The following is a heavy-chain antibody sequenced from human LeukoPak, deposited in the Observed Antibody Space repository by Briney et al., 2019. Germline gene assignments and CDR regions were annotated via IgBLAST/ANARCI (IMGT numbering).Heavy chain of an antibody. V-gene: IGHV4-34*01. D-gene: IGHD3-10*01. Sequence: SETLSLTCAVYGGSFSGYYWSWIRQPPGKGLEWIGEINRSGSTNYNPSLKSRVTISVDTSKNQFSLKLSSVTAADTAVYYCARGRTGNRLRDWGQGTLVTVSS. J-gene: IGHJ4*02. CDR3: ARGRTGNRLRD. CDR1: GGSFSGYY. CDR2: INRSGST.